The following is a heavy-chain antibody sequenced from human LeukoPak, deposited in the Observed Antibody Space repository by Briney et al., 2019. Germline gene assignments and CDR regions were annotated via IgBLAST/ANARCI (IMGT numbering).Heavy chain of an antibody. CDR1: GFTFSSYS. J-gene: IGHJ4*02. V-gene: IGHV3-48*04. CDR3: ASGSTVLWFGECIDY. CDR2: ISSSSSTI. D-gene: IGHD3-10*01. Sequence: GGSLRLSCAASGFTFSSYSMNWVRQAPGKGLEWVSYISSSSSTIYYADSVKGRFTISRDNAKNSLYLQMNSLRAEDTAVCYCASGSTVLWFGECIDYWGQGTLVTVSS.